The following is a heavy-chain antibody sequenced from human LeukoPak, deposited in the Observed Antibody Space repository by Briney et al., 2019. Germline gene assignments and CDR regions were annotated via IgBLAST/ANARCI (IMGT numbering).Heavy chain of an antibody. CDR2: IYYSGST. Sequence: SETPSLTCTVSGGSISSYYWSWIRQPPGKGLEWIGYIYYSGSTNYNPSLKSRVTISVDTSKNQFSLKLSSVTAADTAVYYCARVGRGWPFDYWGQGTLVTVSS. V-gene: IGHV4-59*01. CDR1: GGSISSYY. J-gene: IGHJ4*02. D-gene: IGHD6-19*01. CDR3: ARVGRGWPFDY.